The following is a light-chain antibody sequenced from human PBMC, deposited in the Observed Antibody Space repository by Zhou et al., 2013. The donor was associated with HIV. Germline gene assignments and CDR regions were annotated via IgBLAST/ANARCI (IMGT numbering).Light chain of an antibody. CDR2: GTS. V-gene: IGKV3-20*01. J-gene: IGKJ4*01. CDR3: QQSGSTALT. Sequence: EIVLTQSPATLSLSPGERATLSCGASQSVSSNYLAWYQQKVGQAPRLLIYGTSTRATGIPDRFSGSGSGTDFTLTISRLEPVGFLLVYYCQQSGSTALTFGGGTKGRDQ. CDR1: QSVSSNY.